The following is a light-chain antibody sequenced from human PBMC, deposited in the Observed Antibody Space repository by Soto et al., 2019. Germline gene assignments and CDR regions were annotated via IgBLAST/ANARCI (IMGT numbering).Light chain of an antibody. Sequence: QPVLTQPPSASGTPGQRVTISCSGSSSNIGSNYVYWYQQLPGTAPKLLIYRNNQRPSGVPDRFSGSKSGTSASLAISGLRSEDEADYYCAAWDDSLSGPVFGGGTK. CDR3: AAWDDSLSGPV. CDR1: SSNIGSNY. V-gene: IGLV1-47*01. CDR2: RNN. J-gene: IGLJ2*01.